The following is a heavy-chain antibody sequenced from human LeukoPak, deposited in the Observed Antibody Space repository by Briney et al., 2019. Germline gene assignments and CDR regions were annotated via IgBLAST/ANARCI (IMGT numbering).Heavy chain of an antibody. CDR2: ISYDGSNK. J-gene: IGHJ3*02. CDR3: ARDTRYSGSPDAFDI. V-gene: IGHV3-30*04. Sequence: GGSLRLSCAASGFTFSSYAMHWVRQAPGKGLEWVAVISYDGSNKYYADSVKGRFTISRDNSKNTLYLQMNSLRAEDTAVYYCARDTRYSGSPDAFDIWGQGTMVTVSS. CDR1: GFTFSSYA. D-gene: IGHD1-26*01.